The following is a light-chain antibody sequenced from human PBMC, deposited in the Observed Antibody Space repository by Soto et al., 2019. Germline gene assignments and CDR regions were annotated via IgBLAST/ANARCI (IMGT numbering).Light chain of an antibody. Sequence: QSVLTQPLSASASPGQRVTISCSGGSSNIGSNTVAWYQHLPGTAPPRLIFTAGQRPSGVPGRFSGSKSGTSASLAISGLQGDDEGDYYCCAYVSSNTLLFGGGTKVTVL. CDR1: SSNIGSNT. CDR3: CAYVSSNTLL. CDR2: TAG. J-gene: IGLJ3*02. V-gene: IGLV1-44*01.